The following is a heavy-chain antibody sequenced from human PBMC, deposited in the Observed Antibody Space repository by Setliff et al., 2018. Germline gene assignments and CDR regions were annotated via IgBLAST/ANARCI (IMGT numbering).Heavy chain of an antibody. CDR1: GGSISSSSYY. CDR2: IYYSGST. Sequence: NPSETLSLTCTASGGSISSSSYYWGWIRQPPGKGLEWIGSIYYSGSTYYNPSLKSRVTISVDTSKNQFSLKLSSATAADTAVYYCAREKGDPNYNFWSGYYLYYYYGMDVWGQGTTVTVSS. V-gene: IGHV4-39*07. J-gene: IGHJ6*02. CDR3: AREKGDPNYNFWSGYYLYYYYGMDV. D-gene: IGHD3-3*01.